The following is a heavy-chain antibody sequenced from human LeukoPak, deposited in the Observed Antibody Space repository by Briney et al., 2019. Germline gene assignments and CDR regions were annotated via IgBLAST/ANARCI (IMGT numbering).Heavy chain of an antibody. CDR2: VSGSGGST. D-gene: IGHD3-9*01. V-gene: IGHV3-23*01. Sequence: GGSLRLSCAASGFTFSSYAMSWVRQAPGKGLEWVSDVSGSGGSTYYADSVRGRFTISRDNSKNTLYLKMNSLRAENTAVYYCAKLLRYFDRRGLGVCYFDYWGQGTLVTVSS. CDR3: AKLLRYFDRRGLGVCYFDY. J-gene: IGHJ4*02. CDR1: GFTFSSYA.